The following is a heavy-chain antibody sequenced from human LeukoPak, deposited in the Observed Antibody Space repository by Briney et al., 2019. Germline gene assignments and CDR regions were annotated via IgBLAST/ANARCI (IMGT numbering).Heavy chain of an antibody. D-gene: IGHD1-26*01. V-gene: IGHV1-8*01. CDR2: MNPNSGNT. CDR3: ARALKVRGSYGTPLQRPYYYMDV. Sequence: ASVKVSCKASGYTFTSYDFNWVRQATGQGLEWMGWMNPNSGNTGYAQKFQGRVTMTRNTSISTAYMELSSLRSEDTAVYYCARALKVRGSYGTPLQRPYYYMDVWGKGTTVTVSS. J-gene: IGHJ6*03. CDR1: GYTFTSYD.